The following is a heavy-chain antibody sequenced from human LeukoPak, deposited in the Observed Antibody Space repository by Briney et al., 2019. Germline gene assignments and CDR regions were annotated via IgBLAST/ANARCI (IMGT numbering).Heavy chain of an antibody. CDR1: GGSISSYY. Sequence: SETLSLTCTVSGGSISSYYWSWIRQPPGKGLEWIGYIYYSGSTNYNPSLKSRVTISVDTSKNQFSLKLSSVTAADTAVYYCARDFSGSRTDDAFDIWGQGTVVTVSS. CDR2: IYYSGST. V-gene: IGHV4-59*01. D-gene: IGHD1-26*01. J-gene: IGHJ3*02. CDR3: ARDFSGSRTDDAFDI.